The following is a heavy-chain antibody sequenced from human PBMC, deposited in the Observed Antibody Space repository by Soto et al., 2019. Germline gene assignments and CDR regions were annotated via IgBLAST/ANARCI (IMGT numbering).Heavy chain of an antibody. J-gene: IGHJ3*02. Sequence: PGGSLRLSCAASGFTFSSYSMNWVRQAPGKGLEWVSYISSSSSTIYYADSVKGRFTISRDNAKDSLYLQMNSLRAEDTAVYYCARAAYTVVVPAAMNAFDIWGQGTMVTVSS. V-gene: IGHV3-48*01. CDR3: ARAAYTVVVPAAMNAFDI. CDR1: GFTFSSYS. CDR2: ISSSSSTI. D-gene: IGHD2-2*01.